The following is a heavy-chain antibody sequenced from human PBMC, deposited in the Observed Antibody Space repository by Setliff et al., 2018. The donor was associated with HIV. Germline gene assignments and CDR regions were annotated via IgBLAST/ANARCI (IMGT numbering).Heavy chain of an antibody. CDR3: ARTQQTYYYILFDP. CDR2: IYYSGST. D-gene: IGHD3-9*01. CDR1: GGSITNYY. Sequence: SETLSLTCTVSGGSITNYYWSWIRQPPGKGLEWIGFIYYSGSTNYNPSLKSRVTISVDTSKHQFSLKLSSVTAADTAVYYCARTQQTYYYILFDPWGQGTLVTVSS. V-gene: IGHV4-59*08. J-gene: IGHJ5*02.